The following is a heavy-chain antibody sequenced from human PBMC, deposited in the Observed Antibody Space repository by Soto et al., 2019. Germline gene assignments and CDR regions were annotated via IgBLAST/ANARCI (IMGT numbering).Heavy chain of an antibody. J-gene: IGHJ4*02. CDR2: ISAYNGNT. D-gene: IGHD3-22*01. CDR1: GYTFTSYG. Sequence: QVQLVQSGAEVKKPGASVKVSCQASGYTFTSYGISWVRQAPGQGLEWMGWISAYNGNTNYALKLQGRVNMTTDTSTSTAYMELRSLRADDTAVYYCARDLSIVVAPYYFDYWGKGTLVTVSS. CDR3: ARDLSIVVAPYYFDY. V-gene: IGHV1-18*01.